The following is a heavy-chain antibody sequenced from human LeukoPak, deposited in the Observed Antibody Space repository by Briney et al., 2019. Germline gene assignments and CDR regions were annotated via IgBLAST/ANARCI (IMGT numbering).Heavy chain of an antibody. V-gene: IGHV3-30-3*01. Sequence: GGSLRLSCAASGFIFNSYAIYWVRQAPGKGLEWVAVILSDGNSKYYADSVKGRFTISRDNSKNTLYLQMNSLGTEDTAVYYCARDGPYFDYWGQGTLVTVSS. CDR1: GFIFNSYA. J-gene: IGHJ4*02. CDR3: ARDGPYFDY. CDR2: ILSDGNSK.